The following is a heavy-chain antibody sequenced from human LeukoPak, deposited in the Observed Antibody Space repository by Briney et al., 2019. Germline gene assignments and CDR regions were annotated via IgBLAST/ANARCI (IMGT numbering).Heavy chain of an antibody. D-gene: IGHD2-2*01. CDR3: ARDFGEYQLLPDAFDI. CDR2: ISYDGSNK. V-gene: IGHV3-30-3*01. Sequence: PGRSLRLSCAASGFTFSSYAMHWVRQAPGKGLEWVAVISYDGSNKYYADSVKGRFTISRGNSKNTLYLQMNSLRAEDTAVYYCARDFGEYQLLPDAFDIWGQGTMVTVSS. CDR1: GFTFSSYA. J-gene: IGHJ3*02.